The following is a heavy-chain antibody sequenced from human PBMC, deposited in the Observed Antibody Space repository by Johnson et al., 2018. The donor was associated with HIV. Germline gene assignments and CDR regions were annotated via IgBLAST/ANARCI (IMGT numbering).Heavy chain of an antibody. Sequence: QVQLVESGGGVVQPGRSLRLSCAASGFTFSSYGMHWVRQAPGKGLEWVAVIWYDGSNKYYADSVKGRFTISRDNSKNTLYLQMHSLRAEDTAVYYCAKDSRDAGNAFDIWGQGTMVTVSS. J-gene: IGHJ3*02. CDR2: IWYDGSNK. CDR1: GFTFSSYG. D-gene: IGHD5-24*01. CDR3: AKDSRDAGNAFDI. V-gene: IGHV3-33*06.